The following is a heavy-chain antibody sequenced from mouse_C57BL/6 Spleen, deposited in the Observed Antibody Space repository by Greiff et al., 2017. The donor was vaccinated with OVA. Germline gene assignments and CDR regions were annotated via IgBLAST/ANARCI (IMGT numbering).Heavy chain of an antibody. Sequence: QVQLQQSGAELVRPGASVKLSCKASGYTFTDSYINWVKQRPGQGLEWIARIYPGSGNTYYNEKFTGKATLTAEKSSSTAYMQLSSLTSEDSAVDFCARGLGRGFAYWGQGTLVTVSA. CDR1: GYTFTDSY. D-gene: IGHD4-1*01. J-gene: IGHJ3*01. V-gene: IGHV1-76*01. CDR2: IYPGSGNT. CDR3: ARGLGRGFAY.